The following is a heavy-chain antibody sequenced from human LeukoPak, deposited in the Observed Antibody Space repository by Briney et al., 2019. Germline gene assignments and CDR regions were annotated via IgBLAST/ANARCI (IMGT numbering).Heavy chain of an antibody. CDR2: ISSNGGST. V-gene: IGHV3-64*04. Sequence: GGSLRLSCSASGFTFNSYVMHWVRQAPGKGLEYVSAISSNGGSTYYADSVKGRFTISRDNSKNTLYLQMNSLRAEDTAIYYCAKDVFLLSGRGDDYWGQGTLVTVSS. J-gene: IGHJ4*02. D-gene: IGHD2-15*01. CDR3: AKDVFLLSGRGDDY. CDR1: GFTFNSYV.